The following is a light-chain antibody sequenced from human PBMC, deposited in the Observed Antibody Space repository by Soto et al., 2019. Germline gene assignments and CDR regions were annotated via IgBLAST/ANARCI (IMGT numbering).Light chain of an antibody. CDR2: AAS. V-gene: IGKV1-39*01. Sequence: DIQLTQSPSSLSASVGDRVIITCRASQNISSYLNWYQQKPGKAPKLLIYAASSLQSGVPSRCSGSGSGTDFTLTISSLQPEDFATYYCQQTNSTPQTFGQGTKVDIK. CDR3: QQTNSTPQT. CDR1: QNISSY. J-gene: IGKJ1*01.